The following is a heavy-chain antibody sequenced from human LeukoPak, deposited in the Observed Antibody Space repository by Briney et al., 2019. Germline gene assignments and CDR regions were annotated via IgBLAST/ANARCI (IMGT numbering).Heavy chain of an antibody. Sequence: GRSLRLSCAASGFTFSNYAMHWVRQAPGKGLEWVAVISYDGSNKYYADSVKGRFTISRDNSKNTLYLQMNSLRAEDTAVYYCAKLPVGTPFNFWGQGTLVTVSS. CDR2: ISYDGSNK. CDR3: AKLPVGTPFNF. V-gene: IGHV3-30*18. CDR1: GFTFSNYA. D-gene: IGHD2/OR15-2a*01. J-gene: IGHJ4*02.